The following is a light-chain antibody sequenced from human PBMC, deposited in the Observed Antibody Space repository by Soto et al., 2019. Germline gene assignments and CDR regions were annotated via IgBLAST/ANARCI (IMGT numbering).Light chain of an antibody. Sequence: QSVLTQPPSASGSPGQSVTISCTGSSSDVGGYNYVSWYQQHPGKGPKLMIYEVSKRPSGVPDRFSGSKSGNTASLTVSGLQAEDEADYYCSSYAGINSLVFGGGTQLTVL. V-gene: IGLV2-8*01. CDR1: SSDVGGYNY. CDR3: SSYAGINSLV. J-gene: IGLJ2*01. CDR2: EVS.